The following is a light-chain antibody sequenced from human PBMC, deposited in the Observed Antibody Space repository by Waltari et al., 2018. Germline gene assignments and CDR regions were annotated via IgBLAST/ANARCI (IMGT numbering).Light chain of an antibody. Sequence: DIVMTQSPDSLAASLGERATINCKSSQSVLYSSNNKNYLAWYQQKPGQPPKLLIYWASTRESGVPDRFSCSGSGTDFTLTISSLQAEDVAVYYCQQYYSTPTWTFGQGTKVEIK. CDR2: WAS. J-gene: IGKJ1*01. V-gene: IGKV4-1*01. CDR1: QSVLYSSNNKNY. CDR3: QQYYSTPTWT.